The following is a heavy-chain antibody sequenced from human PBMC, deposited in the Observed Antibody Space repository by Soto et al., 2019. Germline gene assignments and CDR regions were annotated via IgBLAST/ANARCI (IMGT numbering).Heavy chain of an antibody. J-gene: IGHJ4*02. CDR1: GGSMDRGTYC. Sequence: QVQLQESGPGLVKPSQTLSLTCSVSGGSMDRGTYCWNWIRQHPGKGLEWIGYIYYRGYTYYNPSLKSLVTTSVDTSKTQFSLNLNSVTAADTAVYYCATDGSDGSGTVDYWGQGTLVTVSS. CDR3: ATDGSDGSGTVDY. V-gene: IGHV4-31*01. D-gene: IGHD3-10*01. CDR2: IYYRGYT.